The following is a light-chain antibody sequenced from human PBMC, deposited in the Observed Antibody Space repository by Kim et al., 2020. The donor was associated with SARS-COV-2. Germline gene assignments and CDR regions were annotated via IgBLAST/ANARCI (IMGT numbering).Light chain of an antibody. Sequence: SPGERATLSCRTSQSVSSYLAWYQQKPAQAPRLLIYGASTRATGIPARFSGSGSGSEFTLTISSLQSEDFAVYYCQKYDNWPITFGQGTRLEIK. CDR3: QKYDNWPIT. J-gene: IGKJ5*01. CDR1: QSVSSY. CDR2: GAS. V-gene: IGKV3-15*01.